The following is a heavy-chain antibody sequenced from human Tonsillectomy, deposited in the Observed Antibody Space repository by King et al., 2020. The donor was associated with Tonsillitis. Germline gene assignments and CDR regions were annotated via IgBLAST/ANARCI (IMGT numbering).Heavy chain of an antibody. J-gene: IGHJ3*02. Sequence: VQLQESGPGLVKPSETLSLTCTVSGGSISSYYWSWIRQPPGKGLEWFGYIYYSGSTNYNPSLRSRVTISVDASKNQFSLKLPSVTAADTAVYYCARGLSMITFGGVISIDAFDIWGQGTMVTVSS. CDR3: ARGLSMITFGGVISIDAFDI. V-gene: IGHV4-59*01. D-gene: IGHD3-16*02. CDR1: GGSISSYY. CDR2: IYYSGST.